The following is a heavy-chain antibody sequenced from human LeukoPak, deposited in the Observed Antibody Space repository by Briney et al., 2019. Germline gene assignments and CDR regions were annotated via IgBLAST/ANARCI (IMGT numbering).Heavy chain of an antibody. Sequence: EGSLRLSCAASGFTFSSYVMNWVRQAPGKGLEWVSVISGGGGSTYYADSVKGRFTISRDNSKNTLFLQMNSLRAEDTAVYYCATAGSGWCQLDYWGQGTLVTVSS. CDR1: GFTFSSYV. CDR3: ATAGSGWCQLDY. D-gene: IGHD6-19*01. CDR2: ISGGGGST. J-gene: IGHJ4*02. V-gene: IGHV3-23*01.